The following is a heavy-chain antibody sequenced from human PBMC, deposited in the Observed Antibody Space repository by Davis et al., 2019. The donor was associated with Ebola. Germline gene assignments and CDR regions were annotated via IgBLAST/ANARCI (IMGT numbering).Heavy chain of an antibody. D-gene: IGHD1-26*01. Sequence: ASVKVSCKVSGYTFSTYGITWVRQAPGQGLEWMGWIVSTSGDTNYAQHYQGRVAMTIEASTSTAYMELRSLTSDDTAVYYCAIVGATTPQFDYWGQGTLVTVSS. CDR1: GYTFSTYG. J-gene: IGHJ4*02. V-gene: IGHV1-18*01. CDR3: AIVGATTPQFDY. CDR2: IVSTSGDT.